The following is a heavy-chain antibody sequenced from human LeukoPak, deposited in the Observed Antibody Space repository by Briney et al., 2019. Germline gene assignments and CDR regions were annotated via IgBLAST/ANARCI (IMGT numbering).Heavy chain of an antibody. Sequence: SETLSLTCTASGGSISSYYWSWIRQPPGKGLEWIGYIYYSGSTNYNPSLKSRVTISVDTSKNQFSLKLSSVTAADTAVYYCAREAIDGIDYWGQGTLVTVSS. V-gene: IGHV4-59*01. CDR3: AREAIDGIDY. CDR2: IYYSGST. J-gene: IGHJ4*02. CDR1: GGSISSYY.